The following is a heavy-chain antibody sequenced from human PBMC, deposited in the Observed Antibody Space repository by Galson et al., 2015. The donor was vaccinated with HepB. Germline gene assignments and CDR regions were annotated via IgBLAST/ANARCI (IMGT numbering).Heavy chain of an antibody. CDR2: ISDRGGST. V-gene: IGHV3-23*01. Sequence: SLRLSCAASGFTFSSYAVSWVRQAPGKGLEWVSSISDRGGSTYYADSVKGRFTISRGNSKNTLYLQMSSLRVEDAALYYCAKDHSSGWYWYFDLWGRGTLVTVSS. J-gene: IGHJ2*01. CDR3: AKDHSSGWYWYFDL. CDR1: GFTFSSYA. D-gene: IGHD6-19*01.